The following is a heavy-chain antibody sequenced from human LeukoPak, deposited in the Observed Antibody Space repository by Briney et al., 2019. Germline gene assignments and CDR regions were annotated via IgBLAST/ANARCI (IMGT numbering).Heavy chain of an antibody. D-gene: IGHD2-15*01. CDR1: GGSISSGSYY. CDR3: ARGSDIVVVVAATDAFDI. CDR2: IYTSGST. J-gene: IGHJ3*02. Sequence: PSETLSLTCTVSGGSISSGSYYWSWIRQPAGKGLEWIGRIYTSGSTNYNPSLKSRVTISVDTSKNQFSLKLSSVTAADTAVYYCARGSDIVVVVAATDAFDIWGQGTMVTVSS. V-gene: IGHV4-61*02.